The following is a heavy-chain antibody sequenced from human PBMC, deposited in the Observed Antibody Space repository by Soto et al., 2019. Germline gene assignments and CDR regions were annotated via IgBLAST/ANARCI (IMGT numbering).Heavy chain of an antibody. Sequence: QVQLQESGPGLVKPSQTLSLTCTVSGGSISSGDYYWSWIRQPPGKGLEWIGYIYYSGSTYYNPSHKSRVTKSVDTPKNRFSLKLSSVTAADTAVYYCARAPYYYDSADWFDPWGQGTLVTVSS. V-gene: IGHV4-30-4*01. CDR1: GGSISSGDYY. J-gene: IGHJ5*02. D-gene: IGHD3-22*01. CDR2: IYYSGST. CDR3: ARAPYYYDSADWFDP.